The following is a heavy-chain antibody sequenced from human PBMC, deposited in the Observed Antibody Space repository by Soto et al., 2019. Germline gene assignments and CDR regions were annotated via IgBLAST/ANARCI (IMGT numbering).Heavy chain of an antibody. Sequence: PGGSLRLSCEASGFTFSNYDMNWVSQAPGKGLEWVSYISGSGRTIYYADSVKGRFTISRDSAKKSLFLQMNSLRAEDTALYYCARGDDNSGYYYAFDSWGQGTPVTVSS. J-gene: IGHJ4*02. D-gene: IGHD3-22*01. CDR3: ARGDDNSGYYYAFDS. CDR1: GFTFSNYD. CDR2: ISGSGRTI. V-gene: IGHV3-48*03.